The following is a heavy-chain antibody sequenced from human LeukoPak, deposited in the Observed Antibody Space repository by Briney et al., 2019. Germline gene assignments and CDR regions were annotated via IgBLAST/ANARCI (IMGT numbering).Heavy chain of an antibody. D-gene: IGHD5-18*01. J-gene: IGHJ4*02. V-gene: IGHV3-21*01. CDR3: AREPAPHSAHLPHFDY. CDR2: ISDNSVYR. CDR1: GFALRGYT. Sequence: GGSLRLSCAASGFALRGYTMTWVRQAPGKGLECVSSISDNSVYRYHAESLQGRFTTSRDNVKNSLFLQMTGLRDEDTAVYRCAREPAPHSAHLPHFDYWGQGIMVTVSS.